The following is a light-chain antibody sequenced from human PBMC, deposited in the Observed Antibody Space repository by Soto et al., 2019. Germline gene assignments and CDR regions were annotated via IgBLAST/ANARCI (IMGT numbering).Light chain of an antibody. J-gene: IGLJ2*01. CDR1: SSDVGGYTF. CDR3: CSYSGTYIFAVL. Sequence: QSALTQPRSVSGSPGQSVTISCTETSSDVGGYTFFSWYQQRPGKAPKLMIYDVRKRPSGVPDRFSGSKSGNTASLTISGLQAEDEADYYGCSYSGTYIFAVLFGGGTQQTVL. CDR2: DVR. V-gene: IGLV2-11*01.